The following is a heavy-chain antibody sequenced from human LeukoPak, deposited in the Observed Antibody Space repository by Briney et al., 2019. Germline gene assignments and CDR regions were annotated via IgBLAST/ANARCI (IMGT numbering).Heavy chain of an antibody. Sequence: PSETLSLTCTVSGGSISSGDYYWSWIRQPPGKGLEWIGYIYYNGSTYYNPSLKSRVTISVDTSKNQFSLKLSSVTAADTAVYYCARAPAGSYYTVWFYYIDAWGKGTTVTVSS. D-gene: IGHD3-10*01. J-gene: IGHJ6*03. CDR2: IYYNGST. V-gene: IGHV4-30-4*02. CDR3: ARAPAGSYYTVWFYYIDA. CDR1: GGSISSGDYY.